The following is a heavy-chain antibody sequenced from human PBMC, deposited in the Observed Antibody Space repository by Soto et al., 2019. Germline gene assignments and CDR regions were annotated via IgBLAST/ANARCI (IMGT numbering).Heavy chain of an antibody. CDR2: ISAYNGNT. CDR3: ARDKRDGSGSSYGY. CDR1: GYTFTSYG. V-gene: IGHV1-18*01. Sequence: QVQLVQSGAEVKKPGASVKVSCKASGYTFTSYGINWVRQAPGQGLEWMGWISAYNGNTNYAQKLQGRVTMTTDTSSSTADMELRTLRSDDTAVYYCARDKRDGSGSSYGYWGQGSLVTGSS. J-gene: IGHJ4*02. D-gene: IGHD3-10*01.